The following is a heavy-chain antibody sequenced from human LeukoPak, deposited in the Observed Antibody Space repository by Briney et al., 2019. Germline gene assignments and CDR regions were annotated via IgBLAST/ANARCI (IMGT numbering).Heavy chain of an antibody. CDR3: ARGADYYYYMDV. V-gene: IGHV3-21*01. CDR1: GLTFSNYG. Sequence: GGSLRLSCAASGLTFSNYGLSWVRQAPGKGLEWVSGITGSGGSTYYADSVKGRFTISRDNAKNSLYLQMNSLRAEDTAVYYCARGADYYYYMDVWGKGTTVTVSS. CDR2: ITGSGGST. J-gene: IGHJ6*03.